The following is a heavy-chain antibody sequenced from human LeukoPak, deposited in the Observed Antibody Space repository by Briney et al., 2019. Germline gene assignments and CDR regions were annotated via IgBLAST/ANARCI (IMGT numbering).Heavy chain of an antibody. CDR3: ARDVGSPPDFDY. CDR1: GGTFSSYA. Sequence: GASVKVSCKASGGTFSSYAISWVRQAPGQGLEWMGGIIPIFGTANYAQKFQGRVTITTDESTSTAYMELSSLRSEDTAVYYCARDVGSPPDFDYWGQGTLVTVSS. V-gene: IGHV1-69*05. J-gene: IGHJ4*02. CDR2: IIPIFGTA. D-gene: IGHD1-26*01.